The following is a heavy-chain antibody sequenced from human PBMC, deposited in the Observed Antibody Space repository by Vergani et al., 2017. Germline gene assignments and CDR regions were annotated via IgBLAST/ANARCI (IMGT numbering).Heavy chain of an antibody. V-gene: IGHV2-26*01. CDR3: ARALGYCSGGSCYPPSYYYYGMDV. J-gene: IGHJ6*02. D-gene: IGHD2-15*01. CDR1: GGSISSYYW. Sequence: QESGPGLVKPSETLSLTCTVSGGSISSYYWSWIRQPPGKGLEWLAHIFSNDEKAYSKSLKSRLTISKDTSKSQVVLTMTNMDPVDTATYYCARALGYCSGGSCYPPSYYYYGMDVWGQGTTVTVSS. CDR2: IFSNDEK.